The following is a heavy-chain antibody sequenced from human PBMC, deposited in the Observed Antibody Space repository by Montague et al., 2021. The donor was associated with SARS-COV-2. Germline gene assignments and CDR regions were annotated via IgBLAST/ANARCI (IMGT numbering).Heavy chain of an antibody. Sequence: SETLSLTCSVSGFSISSGYYWGWIQQTPGKGLEWIGSRYQNGATYYSPXXKRPVTILLDTSKNQFSLSLTSVTAADTAVYYCARSGVGIFDFSYFDSWGQGSLVIVS. CDR2: RYQNGAT. CDR3: ARSGVGIFDFSYFDS. V-gene: IGHV4-38-2*02. CDR1: GFSISSGYY. J-gene: IGHJ4*02. D-gene: IGHD3-3*01.